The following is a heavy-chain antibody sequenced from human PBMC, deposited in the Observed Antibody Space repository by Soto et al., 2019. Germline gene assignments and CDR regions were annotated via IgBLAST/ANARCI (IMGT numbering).Heavy chain of an antibody. CDR2: IYWDDDK. Sequence: QITLKESGPTLVKPTQTLTLTCTFSAFSLSTGGVGVGWIRQPPGKALEWLALIYWDDDKRYSPSLRSRLTFTKDTSKNQVVLTMTNMDPVDTATYYCIQSRCGGDCLQSYASYYCYGMDVWGQGTTVTVSS. CDR3: IQSRCGGDCLQSYASYYCYGMDV. V-gene: IGHV2-5*02. CDR1: AFSLSTGGVG. D-gene: IGHD2-21*02. J-gene: IGHJ6*02.